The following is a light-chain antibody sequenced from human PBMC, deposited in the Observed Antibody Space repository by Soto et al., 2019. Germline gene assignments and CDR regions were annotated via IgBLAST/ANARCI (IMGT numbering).Light chain of an antibody. CDR3: QQHINWPLT. V-gene: IGKV3-11*01. Sequence: EIVLTQSPATLSLSPGERANLSCRASQTVSSSLAWYQQKPGQAPRLLIYEASNRATGIPARFSGSGSGADFTLTISSLEPEDFALYYCQQHINWPLTFGGGTKVDIK. CDR1: QTVSSS. CDR2: EAS. J-gene: IGKJ4*01.